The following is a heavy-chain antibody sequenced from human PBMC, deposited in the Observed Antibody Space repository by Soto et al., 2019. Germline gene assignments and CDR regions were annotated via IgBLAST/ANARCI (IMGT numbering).Heavy chain of an antibody. J-gene: IGHJ4*02. CDR2: ICSGGSPT. CDR3: AKGALSTYFD. V-gene: IGHV3-23*01. CDR1: EXTLSTYS. Sequence: GSLRLACAASEXTLSTYSMSWVRQAPGKGLEWVSSICSGGSPTYYADSVKGRFTISRDNSKNTLYMKMKSLRAEDTAVYYCAKGALSTYFDWGQGTLVTVSS. D-gene: IGHD3-9*01.